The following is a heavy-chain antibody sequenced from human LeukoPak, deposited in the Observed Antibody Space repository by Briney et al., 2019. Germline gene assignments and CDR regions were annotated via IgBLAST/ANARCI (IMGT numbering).Heavy chain of an antibody. Sequence: GASVKVSCKAPGYTFTSYYMHWVRQAPGQGLEWMGIINPSGGSTSYAQKFQGRVTMTRDTSTSTVYMELSSLRSEDTAVYYCARVWQQQLSNRPYYYYGMDVWGQGTTVTVSS. D-gene: IGHD6-13*01. CDR2: INPSGGST. CDR3: ARVWQQQLSNRPYYYYGMDV. V-gene: IGHV1-46*01. J-gene: IGHJ6*02. CDR1: GYTFTSYY.